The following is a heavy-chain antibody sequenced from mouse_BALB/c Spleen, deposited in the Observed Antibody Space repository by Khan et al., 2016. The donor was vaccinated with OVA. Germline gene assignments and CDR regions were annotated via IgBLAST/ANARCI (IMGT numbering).Heavy chain of an antibody. CDR1: GYTFTDYA. CDR2: ISTDNGNT. J-gene: IGHJ3*01. CDR3: ARLTPY. V-gene: IGHV1S137*01. Sequence: QVQLQQSGPEVVRPGASVKMSCKGSGYTFTDYAMHWVKQSPAKRLEWIGVISTDNGNTNYNQKFKDKATMTVDRSSSTAYMELARLTSDDSAIYFCARLTPYWGQGTLVTVSA.